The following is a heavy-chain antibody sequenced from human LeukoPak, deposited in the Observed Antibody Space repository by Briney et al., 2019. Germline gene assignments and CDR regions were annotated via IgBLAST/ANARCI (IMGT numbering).Heavy chain of an antibody. Sequence: GGTLRLSCAASGFTFSSYGMSWVRQAPGKGLEWVSDISGSGGSTYYADSVKGRFTISRDNSKNTLYLQMNSLRAEDTAVYYCAKVDRNGYNRNDAFDIWGQGTMVTVSS. D-gene: IGHD5-24*01. CDR3: AKVDRNGYNRNDAFDI. V-gene: IGHV3-23*01. CDR2: ISGSGGST. J-gene: IGHJ3*02. CDR1: GFTFSSYG.